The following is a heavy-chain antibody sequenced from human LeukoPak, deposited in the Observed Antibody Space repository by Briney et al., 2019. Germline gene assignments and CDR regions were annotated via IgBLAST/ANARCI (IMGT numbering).Heavy chain of an antibody. CDR1: GGSFSGYY. Sequence: SETLSLTCAVYGGSFSGYYWSWIRQPPGKGREWIGEINHSGSTNYNPSLKSRVTISVDTSKNQFSLKLSSVTAAATAVYYCARAQRLTPYGGTAAFEIWAQGTMVTVSS. CDR2: INHSGST. D-gene: IGHD3-16*01. CDR3: ARAQRLTPYGGTAAFEI. J-gene: IGHJ3*02. V-gene: IGHV4-34*01.